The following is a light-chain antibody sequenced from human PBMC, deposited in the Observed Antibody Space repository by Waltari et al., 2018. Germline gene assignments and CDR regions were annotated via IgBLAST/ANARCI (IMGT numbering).Light chain of an antibody. Sequence: QLVLTQSPSASASLGASVKLTCTLSSGHSSNIIAWLQQRPERGPRYLMKVNSDGSHYKGGDIPDRFSGSSSGAERYLTISSLQAEDEADYYCETGGHGTWVFGGGTKLTVL. V-gene: IGLV4-69*01. CDR3: ETGGHGTWV. J-gene: IGLJ3*02. CDR2: VNSDGSH. CDR1: SGHSSNI.